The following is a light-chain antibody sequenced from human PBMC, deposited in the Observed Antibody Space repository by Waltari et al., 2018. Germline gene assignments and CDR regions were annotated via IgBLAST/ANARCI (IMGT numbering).Light chain of an antibody. V-gene: IGKV1-9*01. CDR2: GAS. J-gene: IGKJ4*01. Sequence: QLTQSPSSLSASVGDRVTITCRASQVIANFFAWYQQNPGQAPKLLIYGASTLQTGVPSRCSSSGFGTDFSLTISSLQPEDFATDYCQQLNSYLPFGGGTKVEIK. CDR1: QVIANF. CDR3: QQLNSYLP.